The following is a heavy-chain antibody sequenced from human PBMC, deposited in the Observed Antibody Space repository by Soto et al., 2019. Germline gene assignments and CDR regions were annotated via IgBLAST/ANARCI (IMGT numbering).Heavy chain of an antibody. CDR2: ISSSSSTI. CDR1: GFTFSSYS. Sequence: TGXSLRLACTASGFTFSSYSLNWFRQAPGKGLEWVSYISSSSSTIYYADSVKGRFTISRDNAKNSLYLQMNSLRAEDTAVYYCARDDSSGGAFDIWGQGTMVTVS. CDR3: ARDDSSGGAFDI. J-gene: IGHJ3*02. V-gene: IGHV3-48*01. D-gene: IGHD6-19*01.